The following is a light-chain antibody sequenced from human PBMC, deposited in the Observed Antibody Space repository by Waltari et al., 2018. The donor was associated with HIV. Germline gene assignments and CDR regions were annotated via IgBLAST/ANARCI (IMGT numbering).Light chain of an antibody. CDR1: QNINNF. CDR2: RAS. J-gene: IGKJ3*01. CDR3: LQTFDPPLT. Sequence: DILMTQSPSFLSASVGDRVTLSCRAGQNINNFLNWFQQKPGKAPNLLIYRASTLQRGVPARFSGRGSGTDFTLTISSLQPEDFATYFCLQTFDPPLTFGPGTRVD. V-gene: IGKV1-39*01.